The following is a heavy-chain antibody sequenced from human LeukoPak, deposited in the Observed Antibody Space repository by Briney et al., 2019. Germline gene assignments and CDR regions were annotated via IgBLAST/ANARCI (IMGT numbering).Heavy chain of an antibody. D-gene: IGHD3-10*01. V-gene: IGHV3-23*01. CDR2: ISGSGGST. Sequence: GGSLRLSCAASGFTFSSYAMSWVRQAPGKGLEWVSAISGSGGSTYYADSVKGRFTISRDNSKNTLYLQMNSLRAEDTAVYYCAKDQLNKLLWFGELLGVHYYYGMDVWGQGTTVTVSS. CDR3: AKDQLNKLLWFGELLGVHYYYGMDV. CDR1: GFTFSSYA. J-gene: IGHJ6*02.